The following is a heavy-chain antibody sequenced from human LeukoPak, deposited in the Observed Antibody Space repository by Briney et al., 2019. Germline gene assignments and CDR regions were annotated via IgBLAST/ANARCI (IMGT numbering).Heavy chain of an antibody. CDR3: ARRSVRPNSPFDY. J-gene: IGHJ4*02. CDR2: IYYSGST. V-gene: IGHV4-39*01. CDR1: GGSISSSSYY. Sequence: PSETLSLTCTVSGGSISSSSYYWGWIRQPPGKGLEWIGSIYYSGSTYYNPSLKSRVTISVDTSKNQFSLKLGSVTAADTAVYYCARRSVRPNSPFDYWGQGTLVTVSS. D-gene: IGHD3-10*01.